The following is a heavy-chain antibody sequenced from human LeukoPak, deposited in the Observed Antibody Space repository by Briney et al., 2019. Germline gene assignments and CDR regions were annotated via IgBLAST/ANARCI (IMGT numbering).Heavy chain of an antibody. J-gene: IGHJ4*02. V-gene: IGHV3-23*01. Sequence: PGGSLRLSCAASGFTFSSYAMSWVRPAPGKGLEWVSAISGSGGSTYYADSVKGRFTISRDNSKNTLYLQMNSLRAEDTAVYYCAKGGYSGYDFDYWGQGILVTVSS. CDR1: GFTFSSYA. D-gene: IGHD5-12*01. CDR3: AKGGYSGYDFDY. CDR2: ISGSGGST.